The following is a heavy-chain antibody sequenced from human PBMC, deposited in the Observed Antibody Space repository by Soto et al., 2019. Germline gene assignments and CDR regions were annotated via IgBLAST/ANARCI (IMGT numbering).Heavy chain of an antibody. D-gene: IGHD2-15*01. CDR3: ARDSTGLGYCSGGSCYSTINWFDP. J-gene: IGHJ5*02. V-gene: IGHV1-46*01. Sequence: ASVKVSCKASGYTFTSYYMHWVRQAPGQGLEWMGIINPSGGSTSYAQKFQGRVTMTRETSTGTVFMELSSLRSEDTAVYYCARDSTGLGYCSGGSCYSTINWFDPWGQGTLVTVSS. CDR1: GYTFTSYY. CDR2: INPSGGST.